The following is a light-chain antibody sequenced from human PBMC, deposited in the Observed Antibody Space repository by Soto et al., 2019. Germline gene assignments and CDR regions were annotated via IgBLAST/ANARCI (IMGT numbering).Light chain of an antibody. V-gene: IGKV2-30*01. CDR2: QVS. CDR3: MQGTHWPIT. Sequence: DVVMAQSPLSLPVTLGQPASMCFSSNQSLGYGDGNTYLSWMQQRPGQSPRRLIYQVSKRDSGVPGRFSGSGSGTDFTLKISRVEAEDVGVYYCMQGTHWPITFGQGTRLEIK. CDR1: QSLGYGDGNTY. J-gene: IGKJ5*01.